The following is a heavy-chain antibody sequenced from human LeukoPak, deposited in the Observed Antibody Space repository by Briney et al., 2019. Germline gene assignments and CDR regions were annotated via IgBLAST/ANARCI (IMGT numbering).Heavy chain of an antibody. CDR3: AREGCSSTSCYIPYYYYYMDV. CDR1: GYTFTSYD. CDR2: MNPNSGNT. J-gene: IGHJ6*03. Sequence: ASVKVSCTSSGYTFTSYDIYWVRLATAQGLEWMGWMNPNSGNTGYAQKFQGRVTMTRNTSISTAYMQLSSLRSEATAVYYCAREGCSSTSCYIPYYYYYMDVWGKGTTVTVSS. D-gene: IGHD2-2*01. V-gene: IGHV1-8*01.